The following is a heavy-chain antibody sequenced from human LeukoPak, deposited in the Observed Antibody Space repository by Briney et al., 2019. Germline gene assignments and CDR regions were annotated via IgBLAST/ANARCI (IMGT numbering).Heavy chain of an antibody. V-gene: IGHV1-8*02. D-gene: IGHD6-13*01. CDR1: GYTFTSYG. CDR3: ARDYSSSWLSYYYGMDV. Sequence: APVKVSCKASGYTFTSYGISWVRQAPGQGLEWMGWMNPNSGNTGYAQKFQGRVTMTRNTSISTAYMELSSLRSEDTAVYYCARDYSSSWLSYYYGMDVWGQGTTVTVSS. J-gene: IGHJ6*02. CDR2: MNPNSGNT.